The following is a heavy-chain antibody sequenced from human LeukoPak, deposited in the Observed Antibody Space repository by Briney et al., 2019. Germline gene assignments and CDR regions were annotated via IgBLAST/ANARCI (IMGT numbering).Heavy chain of an antibody. D-gene: IGHD6-19*01. V-gene: IGHV3-30*14. CDR1: GFTFSSYA. Sequence: GRSLRLSCAASGFTFSSYAMHWVRQAPGKGLEWVAVISYDGSNKYYADSVKGRFTISRDNSKNTLYLQMSSLRAEDTAVYYCVKDSSGPFSNFDYWGQGTLVTVSP. CDR2: ISYDGSNK. J-gene: IGHJ4*02. CDR3: VKDSSGPFSNFDY.